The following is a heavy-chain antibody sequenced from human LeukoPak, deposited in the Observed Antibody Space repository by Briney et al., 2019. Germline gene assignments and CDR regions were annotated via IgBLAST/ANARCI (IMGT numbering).Heavy chain of an antibody. J-gene: IGHJ4*02. CDR2: IGGSGVNT. CDR1: GFTFSSYS. V-gene: IGHV3-23*01. D-gene: IGHD3-10*01. Sequence: GGSLRLSWPAAGFTFSSYSMNWVRQAPGKGLEWVSSIGGSGVNTYHADSVKGRFTISRDNSKNTLYLQMNSLRAEDTAVYYCAKIGSYFDYWGQGILVTVSS. CDR3: AKIGSYFDY.